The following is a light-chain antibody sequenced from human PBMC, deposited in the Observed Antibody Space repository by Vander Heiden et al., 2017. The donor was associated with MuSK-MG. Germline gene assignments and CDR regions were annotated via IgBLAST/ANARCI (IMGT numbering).Light chain of an antibody. J-gene: IGLJ1*01. CDR2: EGS. Sequence: QSALTQPASVSGSPGQSITISCTGTSSDVGSYNLVSWCQQHPGKAPKLMIYEGSKRPSGVSNRFSGSKSGNTASLTISGLQAEDEADYYCCSYAGSSTPFYVFGTGTKVTVL. V-gene: IGLV2-23*01. CDR1: SSDVGSYNL. CDR3: CSYAGSSTPFYV.